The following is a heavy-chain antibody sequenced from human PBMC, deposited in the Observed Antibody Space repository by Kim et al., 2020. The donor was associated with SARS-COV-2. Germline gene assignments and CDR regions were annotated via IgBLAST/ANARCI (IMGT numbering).Heavy chain of an antibody. CDR3: ARSGDGTYPQGAYYYGLDV. V-gene: IGHV3-9*01. D-gene: IGHD3-16*02. J-gene: IGHJ6*02. CDR1: GFRFDDYA. Sequence: GGSLRLSCAASGFRFDDYALHWVRQPPGKGLEWVSGISWSGDNRGYADSVMGRFTISRDNAKNSLYLQMNELRPDDTALYYCARSGDGTYPQGAYYYGLDVWGQGTTVTVSS. CDR2: ISWSGDNR.